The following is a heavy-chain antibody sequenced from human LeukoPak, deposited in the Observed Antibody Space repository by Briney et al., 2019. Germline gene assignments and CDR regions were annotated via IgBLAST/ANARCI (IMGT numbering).Heavy chain of an antibody. CDR2: IDTSGTTT. J-gene: IGHJ4*02. Sequence: GGPLRLSCAASGFTFGNFYMHWIRQAPGKGLECVSYIDTSGTTTYYADSVKGRFTISRDNARNSLYLRMNSLRAEDTAVYYCASRYRVGFWGQGTLVTVSS. CDR3: ASRYRVGF. CDR1: GFTFGNFY. V-gene: IGHV3-11*01. D-gene: IGHD2-2*02.